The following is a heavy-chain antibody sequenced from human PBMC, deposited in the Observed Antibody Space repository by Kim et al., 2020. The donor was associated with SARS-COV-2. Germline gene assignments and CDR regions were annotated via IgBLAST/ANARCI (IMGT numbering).Heavy chain of an antibody. J-gene: IGHJ6*02. CDR3: AREVLLQNYYYYGMDV. V-gene: IGHV3-74*01. Sequence: SLKGRFTISRDNAKNTLYLQMNSLRAEDTAVYYCAREVLLQNYYYYGMDVWGQGTTVTVSS. D-gene: IGHD2-15*01.